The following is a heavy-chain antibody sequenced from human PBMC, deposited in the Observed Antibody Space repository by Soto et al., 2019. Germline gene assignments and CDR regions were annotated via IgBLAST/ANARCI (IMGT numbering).Heavy chain of an antibody. CDR3: ARDPRGGPRWFDP. CDR2: INHSGST. Sequence: SETLSLTCAVYGGSFSGYYWTWIRQPPGTGLEWIGEINHSGSTNYNPSLKSRVTISVDTSKNQFSLKLSSVTAADTAVYYCARDPRGGPRWFDPWGQGTLVTVSS. J-gene: IGHJ5*02. V-gene: IGHV4-34*01. CDR1: GGSFSGYY. D-gene: IGHD3-10*01.